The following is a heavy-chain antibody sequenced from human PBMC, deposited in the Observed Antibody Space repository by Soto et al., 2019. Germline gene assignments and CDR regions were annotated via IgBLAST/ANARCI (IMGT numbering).Heavy chain of an antibody. CDR1: GYSITNSNW. D-gene: IGHD3-10*01. J-gene: IGHJ5*02. V-gene: IGHV4-28*03. CDR3: ARGSARGTSFSSWFDP. Sequence: SEPLSLTCAVSGYSITNSNWWGWIRQPPGKRLEWIGFIFYDGSTYYSPSLKSRITMSVDTSKNQFSLNLSFVTAVDTAIYYCARGSARGTSFSSWFDPWGQGALVT. CDR2: IFYDGST.